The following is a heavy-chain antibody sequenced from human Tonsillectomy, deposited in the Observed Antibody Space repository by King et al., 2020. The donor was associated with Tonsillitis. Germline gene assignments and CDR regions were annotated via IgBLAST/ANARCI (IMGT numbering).Heavy chain of an antibody. V-gene: IGHV3-30-3*01. D-gene: IGHD3-22*01. CDR1: GFTFSSYA. J-gene: IGHJ4*02. CDR2: ISYDGSNK. CDR3: ARDQSPGDSSGYLNY. Sequence: LQLVQSGGGVVQPGRSLRLSCAASGFTFSSYAMHWVRQAPGKGLEWVAVISYDGSNKYYADSVRGRFTISRDNSKNTLYLQMNSLRPEDTAIYYCARDQSPGDSSGYLNYWGQGTLVTVSS.